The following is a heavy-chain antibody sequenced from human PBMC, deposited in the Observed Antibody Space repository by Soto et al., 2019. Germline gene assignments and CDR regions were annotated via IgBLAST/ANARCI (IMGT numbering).Heavy chain of an antibody. CDR2: ISYSGST. D-gene: IGHD3-9*01. CDR1: GVSISSYY. CDR3: ARVMGLRYFDWLPAPGGMDV. V-gene: IGHV4-59*01. J-gene: IGHJ6*02. Sequence: AETLCLTCTVSGVSISSYYWSSIRQPPGQGLEWIGYISYSGSTNYNPSLKSRVTISVDTSKNQFSLKLSSVTAADTAVYYCARVMGLRYFDWLPAPGGMDVWGQGTTVTVSS.